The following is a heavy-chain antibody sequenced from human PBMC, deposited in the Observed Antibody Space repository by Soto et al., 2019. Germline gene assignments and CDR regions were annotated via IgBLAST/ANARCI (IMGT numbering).Heavy chain of an antibody. CDR1: GGTFSSYA. D-gene: IGHD2-21*02. V-gene: IGHV1-69*13. J-gene: IGHJ4*02. CDR3: ARALYCGGDCLGGPSYYFDY. Sequence: GASVKVSCKASGGTFSSYAISWARQAPGQGLEWMGGIIPIFGTANYAQKFQGRVTITADESTSTAYMELSSLRSEDTAVYYCARALYCGGDCLGGPSYYFDYWGQGTLVTVSS. CDR2: IIPIFGTA.